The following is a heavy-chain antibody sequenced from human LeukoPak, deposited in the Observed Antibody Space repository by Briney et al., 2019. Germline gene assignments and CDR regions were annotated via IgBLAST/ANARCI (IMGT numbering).Heavy chain of an antibody. V-gene: IGHV4-61*01. Sequence: SSETLSLTCTVSGGSVSSGNYYWSWIRLPPGKGLEWIGYIYYSGRTNHNPSLKSRVTISLDTSKNQFSLKLRSVTAADTAVYYCARGQWELRFWGQGTLVTVSS. CDR3: ARGQWELRF. J-gene: IGHJ4*02. CDR2: IYYSGRT. CDR1: GGSVSSGNYY. D-gene: IGHD1-26*01.